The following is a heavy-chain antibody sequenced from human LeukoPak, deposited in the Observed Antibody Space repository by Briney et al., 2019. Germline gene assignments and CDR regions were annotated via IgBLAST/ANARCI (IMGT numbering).Heavy chain of an antibody. CDR2: IYDSRST. D-gene: IGHD3-10*01. J-gene: IGHJ3*02. CDR3: ARPYHYDSGSRGTAFDI. V-gene: IGHV4-39*01. Sequence: PSETLSLTCTVSGGSISSSSYYWGWIRQPPGKGLEWIASIYDSRSTYYNPSLKSRPTISVDTSKNQFSLKLTSGTAADTAIYYCARPYHYDSGSRGTAFDIWGQGTMVTVSS. CDR1: GGSISSSSYY.